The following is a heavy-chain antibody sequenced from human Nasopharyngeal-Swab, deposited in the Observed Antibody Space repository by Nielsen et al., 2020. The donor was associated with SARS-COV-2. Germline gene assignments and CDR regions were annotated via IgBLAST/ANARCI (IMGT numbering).Heavy chain of an antibody. V-gene: IGHV3-23*01. Sequence: GESLKISCAASGFTFSSYAMSWVRQAPAKGLEWVSAISTGAVSTFYAAFAKGRFTISKDDSRTTLYLQMNSLRAEDTAVYYCARHQGSSGWFFFDFWGQGTLVTVSS. CDR1: GFTFSSYA. D-gene: IGHD6-19*01. CDR3: ARHQGSSGWFFFDF. CDR2: ISTGAVST. J-gene: IGHJ4*02.